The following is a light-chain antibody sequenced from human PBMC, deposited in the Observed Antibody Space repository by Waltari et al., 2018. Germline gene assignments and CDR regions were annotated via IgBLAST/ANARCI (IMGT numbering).Light chain of an antibody. CDR3: HSRDTSSTRV. CDR1: SLRRFY. Sequence: SSELTQDPSVSVALGQTVRITCQGDSLRRFYASWYQQRPGQAPILFLYGQNNRPAGIPDRFAGATSGNTASLTITGAQAEDEADDYCHSRDTSSTRVFGGGTRLTV. CDR2: GQN. V-gene: IGLV3-19*01. J-gene: IGLJ2*01.